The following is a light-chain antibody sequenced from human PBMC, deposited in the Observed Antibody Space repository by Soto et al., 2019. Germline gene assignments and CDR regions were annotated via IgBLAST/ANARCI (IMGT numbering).Light chain of an antibody. Sequence: DIQMTQSPSSLSASVGDSVTITCRASQGISNYLAWYQQKPGKVPKLLIYAASTLQSGVPSRFSGSGSGTDFTLTISSLQPEDVATYFCQMYNRALTFGPGTKVDIK. V-gene: IGKV1-27*01. CDR2: AAS. CDR3: QMYNRALT. CDR1: QGISNY. J-gene: IGKJ3*01.